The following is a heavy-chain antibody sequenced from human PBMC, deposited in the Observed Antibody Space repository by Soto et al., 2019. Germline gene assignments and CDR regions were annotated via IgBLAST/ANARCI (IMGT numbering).Heavy chain of an antibody. CDR3: AKAFYDSSGYYNNVFRPDGRAV. V-gene: IGHV3-30*04. D-gene: IGHD3-22*01. CDR2: ISYDGSNK. J-gene: IGHJ6*02. Sequence: PVVSLRLSCAASGFTFSSYSMHWVRQAPGKGLEWVAVISYDGSNKYYADSVKGRFTISRDNSKNTLYLQMNSLRAEDTAVYYCAKAFYDSSGYYNNVFRPDGRAVWGQGTTVTVSS. CDR1: GFTFSSYS.